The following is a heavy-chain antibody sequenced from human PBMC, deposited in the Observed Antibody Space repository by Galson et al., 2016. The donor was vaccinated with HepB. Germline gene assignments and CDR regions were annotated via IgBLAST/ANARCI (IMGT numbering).Heavy chain of an antibody. J-gene: IGHJ4*02. D-gene: IGHD5-18*01. V-gene: IGHV3-30*04. Sequence: SLRLSCAASGFTFSGYSMHWVRQAPGKGLEWVAVISHDGRNQYYADSVKGRFTISRDNSKNTLYLQMDSLRVEDTAVYYCARIGRGYSYGNGFDYWGQGTLVAVSS. CDR3: ARIGRGYSYGNGFDY. CDR2: ISHDGRNQ. CDR1: GFTFSGYS.